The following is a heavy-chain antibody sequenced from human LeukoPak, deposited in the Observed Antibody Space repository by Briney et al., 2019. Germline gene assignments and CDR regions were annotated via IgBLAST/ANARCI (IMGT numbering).Heavy chain of an antibody. Sequence: SETLSLTCTVSGGSISSYYWSWIRQPPGKGLEWIGYIYYSGSTNYNPSLKSRVTISADTSKNQFSLKLSSVTAADTAVYYCARDDYGDSAFDIWGQGTMVTVSS. V-gene: IGHV4-59*01. CDR1: GGSISSYY. CDR3: ARDDYGDSAFDI. J-gene: IGHJ3*02. D-gene: IGHD4-17*01. CDR2: IYYSGST.